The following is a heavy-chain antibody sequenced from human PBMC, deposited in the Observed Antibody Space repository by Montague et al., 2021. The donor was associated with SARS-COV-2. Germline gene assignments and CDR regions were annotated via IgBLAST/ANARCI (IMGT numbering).Heavy chain of an antibody. J-gene: IGHJ1*01. D-gene: IGHD3-3*01. Sequence: SLRLSCAASGFTFSDYYMSWIRQAPGKGLEWVSYISSSSSYTNYADSVEGRFSVSRDNSRNIAFLQMDNLRPEETARYYCARELTWNGELDLWGQGALVTVSS. CDR2: ISSSSSYT. CDR3: ARELTWNGELDL. CDR1: GFTFSDYY. V-gene: IGHV3-11*06.